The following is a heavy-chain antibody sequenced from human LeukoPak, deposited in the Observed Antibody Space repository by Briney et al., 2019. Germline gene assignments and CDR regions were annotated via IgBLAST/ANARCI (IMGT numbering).Heavy chain of an antibody. CDR2: IYTSGST. D-gene: IGHD3-10*01. J-gene: IGHJ6*02. V-gene: IGHV4-4*07. CDR1: GGSISSYY. CDR3: ARDANGSGSYYYYYYGMDV. Sequence: SETLSLTCTVSGGSISSYYWSWIRQPAGKGLEWTGRIYTSGSTNYNPSLKSRVTMSVDTSKNQFSLKLSSVTAADTAVYYCARDANGSGSYYYYYYGMDVWGQGTTVTVSS.